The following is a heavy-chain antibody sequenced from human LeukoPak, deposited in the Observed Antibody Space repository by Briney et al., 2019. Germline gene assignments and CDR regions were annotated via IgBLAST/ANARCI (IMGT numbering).Heavy chain of an antibody. Sequence: GGSLRLSCAASGFTFDDYAMHWVRQAPGKGLEWVSGISWSSGSIGYADSVKGRFTISRDNAKNSLYLQMNSLRAEDTALYYCAKDMIAVAGRYYFDYWGQGTLVTVSS. CDR1: GFTFDDYA. CDR3: AKDMIAVAGRYYFDY. CDR2: ISWSSGSI. J-gene: IGHJ4*02. V-gene: IGHV3-9*01. D-gene: IGHD6-19*01.